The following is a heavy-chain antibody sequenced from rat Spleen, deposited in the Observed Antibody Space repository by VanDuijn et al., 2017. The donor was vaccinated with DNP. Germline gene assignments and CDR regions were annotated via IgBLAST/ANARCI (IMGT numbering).Heavy chain of an antibody. CDR1: GYSITSSYR. Sequence: VQLQESGPGLVKPSQSLSLTCSLTGYSITSSYRWNWIRKFPGNKLEWMGSVNSAGTTNYHPSLKSRIPITRDTSKNQFFLQVNAVTTEDTATYYCARWPGYNPPYAMDAWGQGTLVTVSS. J-gene: IGHJ4*01. D-gene: IGHD1-4*01. CDR2: VNSAGTT. V-gene: IGHV3-3*01. CDR3: ARWPGYNPPYAMDA.